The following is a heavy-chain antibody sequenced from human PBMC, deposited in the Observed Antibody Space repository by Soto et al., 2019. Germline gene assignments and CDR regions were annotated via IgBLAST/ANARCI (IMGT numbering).Heavy chain of an antibody. Sequence: SETLSLTCSVSGLTMNTYYWAWIRKPPGKGLEWIGYIYYSGSTNYNPSLKSRVTISVDTSKNQFSLKLSSVTAADTAVYYCARRYGYSFDYWGQGTLVTVSS. CDR3: ARRYGYSFDY. CDR1: GLTMNTYY. V-gene: IGHV4-59*08. CDR2: IYYSGST. D-gene: IGHD1-1*01. J-gene: IGHJ4*02.